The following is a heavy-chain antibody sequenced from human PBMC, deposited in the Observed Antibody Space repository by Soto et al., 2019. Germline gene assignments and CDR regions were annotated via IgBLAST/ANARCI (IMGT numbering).Heavy chain of an antibody. J-gene: IGHJ4*02. V-gene: IGHV3-74*01. CDR3: ARGALGNYYQDS. D-gene: IGHD3-10*01. Sequence: AGGALRLSCATSGFTFSRDWMPWVRQAPGKGLVWVSRINSDGTRTNYADYAMGRFTISRDNAKNTLYLQMNSLRAEDTAVYFCARGALGNYYQDSWGQGTPVTVSS. CDR2: INSDGTRT. CDR1: GFTFSRDW.